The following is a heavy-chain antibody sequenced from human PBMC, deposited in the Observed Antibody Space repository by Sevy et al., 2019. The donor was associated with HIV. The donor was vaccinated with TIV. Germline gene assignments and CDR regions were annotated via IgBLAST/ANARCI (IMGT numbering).Heavy chain of an antibody. V-gene: IGHV4-34*01. J-gene: IGHJ6*02. CDR2: INHSGST. Sequence: SETLSLTCAVYGGSFSGYYWSWIRQPPGKGLEWIGEINHSGSTNYNPSLKSRVTISVDTSKNQFSLKLSPVTAADTAVYYCARVDYGGKGYYYYGMDVWGQGTTVTVSS. CDR3: ARVDYGGKGYYYYGMDV. D-gene: IGHD4-17*01. CDR1: GGSFSGYY.